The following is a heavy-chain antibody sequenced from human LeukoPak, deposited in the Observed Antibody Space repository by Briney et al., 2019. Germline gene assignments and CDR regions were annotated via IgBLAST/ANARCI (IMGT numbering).Heavy chain of an antibody. CDR2: IKSKSERGTT. Sequence: GGSLRLSCAASGFTFSNGWMSWVRQAPGKGLEWVGRIKSKSERGTTDYATPVKGRFTISIDGSTTTVYTHINSLKTDNTAVYLWTTTLYCSISSCYTLDNWGQGTLVAVSP. CDR3: TTTLYCSISSCYTLDN. D-gene: IGHD2-2*02. J-gene: IGHJ4*02. CDR1: GFTFSNGW. V-gene: IGHV3-15*01.